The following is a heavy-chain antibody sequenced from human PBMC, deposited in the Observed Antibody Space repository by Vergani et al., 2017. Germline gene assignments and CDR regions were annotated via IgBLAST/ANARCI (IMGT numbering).Heavy chain of an antibody. D-gene: IGHD6-6*01. V-gene: IGHV1-24*01. CDR3: ATHGIAARGDAFDI. CDR1: GYTLTELS. J-gene: IGHJ3*02. Sequence: QVQLVQSGAEVKKPGASVKVSCKVSGYTLTELSMHWVRQAPGQGLEWMGGFDHEDGETIYAQKFQGRVTMTEDTSTDTAYMELSSLRSEDTAVYYCATHGIAARGDAFDIWGQGTMVTVSS. CDR2: FDHEDGET.